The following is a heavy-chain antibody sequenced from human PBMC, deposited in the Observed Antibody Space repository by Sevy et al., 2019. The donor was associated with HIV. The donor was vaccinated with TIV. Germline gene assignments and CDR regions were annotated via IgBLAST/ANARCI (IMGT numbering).Heavy chain of an antibody. CDR2: ISGYKGDT. D-gene: IGHD1-26*01. J-gene: IGHJ1*01. CDR3: ARAPSGSQGPGQYFQH. V-gene: IGHV1-18*01. CDR1: GYTFNSYV. Sequence: ASVKVSCKASGYTFNSYVITWVRQAPGQGLEWMGKISGYKGDTKYGQKFQGRVTMTTDPSTSTAYMELRSLKSDDTAVYYCARAPSGSQGPGQYFQHWGQGTLVTVSS.